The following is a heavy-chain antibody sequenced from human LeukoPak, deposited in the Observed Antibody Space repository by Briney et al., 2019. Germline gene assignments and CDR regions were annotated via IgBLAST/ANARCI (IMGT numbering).Heavy chain of an antibody. CDR2: ISGSGGST. CDR3: ARVHAAMVISYYYYYYMDV. Sequence: GGSLRLSCAASGFTFTTYGMNWVRQAPGKGLEWVSAISGSGGSTYYADSVKGRFTISRDNSKNSLYLQMNSLRAEDTAVYYCARVHAAMVISYYYYYYMDVWGKGTTVTVSS. D-gene: IGHD5-18*01. CDR1: GFTFTTYG. J-gene: IGHJ6*03. V-gene: IGHV3-23*01.